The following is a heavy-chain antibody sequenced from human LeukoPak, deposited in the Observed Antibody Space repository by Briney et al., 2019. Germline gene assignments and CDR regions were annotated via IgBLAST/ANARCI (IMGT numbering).Heavy chain of an antibody. V-gene: IGHV5-51*01. Sequence: GESLKISGKGSGYSFTSYWIGWGRQLPGKGLEWMEIIYPGDSDNRYSPSFQGHATTSADNSISTAYLQCSTLKASAPANYSCAKLCEGSGSYYSNDAFDIWGQGTMVTVSS. D-gene: IGHD3-10*01. J-gene: IGHJ3*02. CDR1: GYSFTSYW. CDR2: IYPGDSDN. CDR3: AKLCEGSGSYYSNDAFDI.